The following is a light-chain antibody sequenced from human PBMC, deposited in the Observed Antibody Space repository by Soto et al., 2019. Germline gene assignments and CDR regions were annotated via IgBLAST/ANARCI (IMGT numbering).Light chain of an antibody. J-gene: IGKJ1*01. Sequence: EVVLTQSPGTLSLSPGERATLSCRASQSVSSSSLAWYQQKPGQAPRLLIYGASSRATGIPDRFSGSGSGTDFTLTINRLEPEDFAVYYCQQFGSSSWTFGQGIKVEI. CDR1: QSVSSSS. CDR2: GAS. V-gene: IGKV3-20*01. CDR3: QQFGSSSWT.